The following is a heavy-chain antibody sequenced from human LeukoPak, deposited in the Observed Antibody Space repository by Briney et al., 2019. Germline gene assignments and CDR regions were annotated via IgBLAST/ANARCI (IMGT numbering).Heavy chain of an antibody. Sequence: GGSLRLSCAASGFTFSSYAMSWVRQAPGKGLEWVSAISGSGGSTYYTDSVKGRFTISRDNSKNTLYLQMSSLRAEDTAVYYCAKRDYDFWSGYYTTLDYWGQGTLVTVSS. D-gene: IGHD3-3*01. J-gene: IGHJ4*02. V-gene: IGHV3-23*01. CDR2: ISGSGGST. CDR3: AKRDYDFWSGYYTTLDY. CDR1: GFTFSSYA.